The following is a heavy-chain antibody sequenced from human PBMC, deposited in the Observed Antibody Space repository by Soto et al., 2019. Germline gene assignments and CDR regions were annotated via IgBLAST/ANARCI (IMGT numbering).Heavy chain of an antibody. D-gene: IGHD1-1*01. Sequence: QVQLQQWGAGLLKPSETLSLTCAVYGGFVSSGSYYWSWIRQPPGKGLEWIGEMSHSGGTHFHPSLKGRGIISVDTSKNQFSLKMSSVTAAVTALYYCARVERGTGKTVVDDFDICGPGTMVTVSS. CDR2: MSHSGGT. CDR3: ARVERGTGKTVVDDFDI. V-gene: IGHV4-34*01. J-gene: IGHJ3*02. CDR1: GGFVSSGSYY.